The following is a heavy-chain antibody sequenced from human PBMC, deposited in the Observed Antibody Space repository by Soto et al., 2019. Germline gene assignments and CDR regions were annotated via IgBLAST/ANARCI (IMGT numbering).Heavy chain of an antibody. CDR3: ARDIVVVPAATRYYYGMDV. CDR1: GGTFSSYA. CDR2: IFPIFGTS. V-gene: IGHV1-69*13. Sequence: SVKVSCKASGGTFSSYASSWVRQAPGQGLVWMGGIFPIFGTSNYAQKFQGRVTIPADESTSTAYMELSSLRSEDTAVYFCARDIVVVPAATRYYYGMDVWGQGTTVTVSS. D-gene: IGHD2-2*01. J-gene: IGHJ6*02.